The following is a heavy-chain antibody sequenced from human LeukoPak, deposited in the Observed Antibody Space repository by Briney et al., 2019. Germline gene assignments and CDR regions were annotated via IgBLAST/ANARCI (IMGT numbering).Heavy chain of an antibody. CDR1: GFTFSSYE. CDR3: ARRPFSDYYYGMDV. J-gene: IGHJ6*02. Sequence: GGSLRLSCAASGFTFSSYEMNWVRQAPGKGLEWVSYISSSGSTIYYADSVKGRFTISRDNAKNSLYLQMNCLRAEDTAVYYCARRPFSDYYYGMDVWGQGTTVTVSS. V-gene: IGHV3-48*03. CDR2: ISSSGSTI. D-gene: IGHD3-16*01.